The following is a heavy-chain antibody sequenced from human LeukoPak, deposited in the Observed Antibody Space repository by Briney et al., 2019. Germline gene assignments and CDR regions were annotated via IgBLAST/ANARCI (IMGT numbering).Heavy chain of an antibody. CDR1: GGSITSYH. CDR2: IYYSGST. Sequence: SETLSLTCTVSGGSITSYHYSWIRQPPGKGLEWIGYIYYSGSTNYNPSLKSRVTISVDTSKNQFSLKLISVTAADTAVYYCARGGSGTYYHYWGQGTQVTFSS. V-gene: IGHV4-59*01. CDR3: ARGGSGTYYHY. D-gene: IGHD1-26*01. J-gene: IGHJ4*02.